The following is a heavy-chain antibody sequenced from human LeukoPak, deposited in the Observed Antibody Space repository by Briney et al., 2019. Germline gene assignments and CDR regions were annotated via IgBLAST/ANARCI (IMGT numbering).Heavy chain of an antibody. CDR3: ARRQYYGSGSYYYYYMDV. J-gene: IGHJ6*03. CDR2: INPNSGGT. D-gene: IGHD3-10*01. Sequence: ASVKVSCKASGYTFTGYYMHWVRQAPGQGLEWMGWINPNSGGTNYAQKLQGRVTMTTDTSTSTAYMELRSLRSDDTAVYYCARRQYYGSGSYYYYYMDVWGKGTTVTVSS. CDR1: GYTFTGYY. V-gene: IGHV1-2*02.